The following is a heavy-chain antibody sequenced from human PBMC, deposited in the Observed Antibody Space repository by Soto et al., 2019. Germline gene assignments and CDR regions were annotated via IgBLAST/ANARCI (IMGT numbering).Heavy chain of an antibody. D-gene: IGHD2-8*01. Sequence: QVPLVQSGAEIKRPGSSVKIACEGSGATFNMYAIAWVRQAPGQGLEWMGGLVPMFGDAKQATNLEGRVTITAEEAKRSSYLEKRILKYEDTAMYYCARRTGPVYQVMYWGHGTLLPVS. CDR1: GATFNMYA. CDR3: ARRTGPVYQVMY. V-gene: IGHV1-69*01. CDR2: LVPMFGDA. J-gene: IGHJ4*01.